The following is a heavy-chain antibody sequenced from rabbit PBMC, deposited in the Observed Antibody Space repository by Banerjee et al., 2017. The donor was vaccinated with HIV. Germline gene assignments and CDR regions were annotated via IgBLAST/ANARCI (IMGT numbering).Heavy chain of an antibody. Sequence: QSLEESGGDLVKPGASLTLTCTASGFSFSSYWICWVRQAPGKGLEWIACINSNTGNTVYASWAKGPFTISRSTSLNTVDLKMTSLTGADTATYFCARDLAGVIGWNFGLWGPGTLVTVS. CDR1: GFSFSSYW. CDR2: INSNTGNT. J-gene: IGHJ4*01. V-gene: IGHV1S43*01. D-gene: IGHD4-1*01. CDR3: ARDLAGVIGWNFGL.